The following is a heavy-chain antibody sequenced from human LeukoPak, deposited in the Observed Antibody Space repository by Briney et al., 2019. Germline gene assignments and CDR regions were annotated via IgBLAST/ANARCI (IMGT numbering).Heavy chain of an antibody. V-gene: IGHV4-59*01. J-gene: IGHJ4*02. D-gene: IGHD6-13*01. CDR3: ARQMGSSWFPNFDY. CDR1: GGSISSYY. CDR2: IYYSGST. Sequence: SETLSLTCTVSGGSISSYYWSWIRQPPGKGLEWIGYIYYSGSTNYNPSLKSRVTISVDTSKNQFSLKLSSVTAADTAVYYCARQMGSSWFPNFDYWDQGTLVTVSS.